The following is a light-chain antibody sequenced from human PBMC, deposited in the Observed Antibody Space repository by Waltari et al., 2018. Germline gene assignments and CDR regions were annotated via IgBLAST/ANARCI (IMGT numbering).Light chain of an antibody. V-gene: IGKV1-39*01. CDR3: QQTYSTPRT. Sequence: DIQMTQSPSSLSASLGDRVPITCRTSQTISSYLNWYKQKPGKAPNLLIYAASSLQSGVPSRFSGSGSGTDFTLTISSLQSEDFATYYCQQTYSTPRTFGQGTKVEVK. CDR2: AAS. CDR1: QTISSY. J-gene: IGKJ1*01.